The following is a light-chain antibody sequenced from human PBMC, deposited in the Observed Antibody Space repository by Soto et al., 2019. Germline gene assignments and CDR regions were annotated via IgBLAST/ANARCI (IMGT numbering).Light chain of an antibody. J-gene: IGKJ4*01. CDR1: QSVGSGY. V-gene: IGKV3-20*01. Sequence: EIVLTQSPGTLSLSPGERAILSCRAIQSVGSGYLAWYQQKPGQAPRLLIYDASSRATGIPDRFSGSGSGTDFTLTISRLEPEDFAVYYCQQYGSSVGGTFGGGTKVDIK. CDR3: QQYGSSVGGT. CDR2: DAS.